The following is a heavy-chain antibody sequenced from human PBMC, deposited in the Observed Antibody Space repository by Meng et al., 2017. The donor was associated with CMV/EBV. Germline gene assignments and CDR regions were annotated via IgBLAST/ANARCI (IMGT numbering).Heavy chain of an antibody. Sequence: SDTLSLTCTVSGGSISSSSYYWGWIRQPPGKGLEWIGSIYYSGSTYYNPSLKSRVTISVDTSKNQFSLKLSSVTAADTAVYYCARHNYYGSGSYYNWFDPWGQGTLVTVSS. V-gene: IGHV4-39*01. D-gene: IGHD3-10*01. CDR2: IYYSGST. J-gene: IGHJ5*02. CDR1: GGSISSSSYY. CDR3: ARHNYYGSGSYYNWFDP.